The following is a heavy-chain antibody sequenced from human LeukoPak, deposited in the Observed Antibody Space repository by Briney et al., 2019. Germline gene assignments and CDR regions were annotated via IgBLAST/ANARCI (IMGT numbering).Heavy chain of an antibody. J-gene: IGHJ4*02. CDR1: GGSISSGGYS. V-gene: IGHV4-30-2*01. CDR2: IYHSGST. CDR3: ARVYDYVWGSYNEYYFDY. D-gene: IGHD3-16*01. Sequence: KSSQTLSLTCAVSGGSISSGGYSWSWIRQPPGKGLERIGYIYHSGSTYYNPSLKSRVTISVDRSKNQFSLKLSSVTAADTAVYYCARVYDYVWGSYNEYYFDYWGQGTLVTVSS.